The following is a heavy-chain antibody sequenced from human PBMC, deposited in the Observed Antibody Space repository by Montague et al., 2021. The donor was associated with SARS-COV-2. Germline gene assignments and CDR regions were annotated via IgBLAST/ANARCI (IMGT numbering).Heavy chain of an antibody. CDR2: IIPILGIA. J-gene: IGHJ5*02. CDR3: ARDSSKSNTGYSSGWGYWFDP. Sequence: SVKVSCKASGGTFSRYTISLLRQAPGQGLEWMGRIIPILGIANYSQKFQGRVTITADKSTSTAYMELSSLRSEDTAVYYCARDSSKSNTGYSSGWGYWFDPWGQGTLVTVSS. V-gene: IGHV1-69*04. D-gene: IGHD6-19*01. CDR1: GGTFSRYT.